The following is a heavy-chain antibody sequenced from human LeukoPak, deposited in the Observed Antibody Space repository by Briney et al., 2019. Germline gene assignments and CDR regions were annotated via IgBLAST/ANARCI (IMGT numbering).Heavy chain of an antibody. V-gene: IGHV1-2*02. D-gene: IGHD1-26*01. CDR2: INPNSCGT. CDR3: ATASGSYYAEYFQH. J-gene: IGHJ1*01. Sequence: SVKVSCKASGYTFTGYYMHGVRQAPGQGLDWMGWINPNSCGTNYAQRFQGRLTLTRHTYISTAYMELSRLRSDDTAVYYCATASGSYYAEYFQHWGQGTLVIVSS. CDR1: GYTFTGYY.